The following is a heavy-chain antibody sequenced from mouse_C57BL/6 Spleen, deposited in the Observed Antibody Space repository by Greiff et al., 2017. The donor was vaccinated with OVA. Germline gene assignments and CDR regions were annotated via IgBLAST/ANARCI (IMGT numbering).Heavy chain of an antibody. J-gene: IGHJ4*01. CDR1: GYTFTSYW. D-gene: IGHD4-1*01. CDR3: ARGLTGYAMDY. Sequence: QVQLQQPGAELVKPGASVKLSCKASGYTFTSYWMQWVNQRPGQGLEWIGEIDPSDSYTNYNQKFKGKATLTVDTSSSTAYMQLSSLTSEDAAVYYCARGLTGYAMDYWGQGTSVTVSS. CDR2: IDPSDSYT. V-gene: IGHV1-50*01.